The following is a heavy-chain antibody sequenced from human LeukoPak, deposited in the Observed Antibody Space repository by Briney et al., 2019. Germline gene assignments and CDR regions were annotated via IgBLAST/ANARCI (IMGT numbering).Heavy chain of an antibody. V-gene: IGHV4-39*01. D-gene: IGHD1-14*01. CDR2: ISSSGKA. CDR1: GGSITTTDFD. J-gene: IGHJ4*02. Sequence: PSETLSLTCAVSGGSITTTDFDWAWIRQPPGQGFEWIATISSSGKAYYYPSLMSRVTISVDTSKNQFSLDVTPVTAADTGLLYCARCKGRTGFDYWGRGILVIVS. CDR3: ARCKGRTGFDY.